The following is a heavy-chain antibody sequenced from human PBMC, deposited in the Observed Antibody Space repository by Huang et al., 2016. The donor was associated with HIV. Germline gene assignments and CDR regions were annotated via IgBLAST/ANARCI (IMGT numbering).Heavy chain of an antibody. V-gene: IGHV3-48*02. CDR3: AREDDYVWGSYRYKYFDY. CDR2: ISSTTSTI. CDR1: GFTFTSYS. Sequence: EVQLVESGGGLVQPGGSLRLSCAASGFTFTSYSMNWVRQAPGNGLECVSYISSTTSTIDYADSVKGRFTISRDNAKNSRYLQMNSLRDEDTAVYYCAREDDYVWGSYRYKYFDYWGQGTLVTVSS. J-gene: IGHJ4*02. D-gene: IGHD3-16*02.